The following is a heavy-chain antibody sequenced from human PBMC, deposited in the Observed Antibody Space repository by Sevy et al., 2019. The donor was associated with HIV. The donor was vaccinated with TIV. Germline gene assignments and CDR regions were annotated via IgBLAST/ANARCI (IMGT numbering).Heavy chain of an antibody. V-gene: IGHV3-48*03. CDR2: ITNSGTTM. D-gene: IGHD4-17*01. Sequence: GGSLRLSCAASGFIFSSYEMNWVRQAPGKGLEWVSYITNSGTTMYYSDSVKGRFTISRDNAKNSLYLQMNSLRAEDTAVYYCARDLPPSATTVAHFDSWGQGTLVTVSS. J-gene: IGHJ4*02. CDR3: ARDLPPSATTVAHFDS. CDR1: GFIFSSYE.